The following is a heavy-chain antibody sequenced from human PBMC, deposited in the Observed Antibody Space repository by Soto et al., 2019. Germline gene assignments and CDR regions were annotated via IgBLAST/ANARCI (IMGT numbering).Heavy chain of an antibody. D-gene: IGHD6-13*01. CDR1: GFTFSSYA. Sequence: EVQLLESGGGLVQPGGSLRLSCAASGFTFSSYAMSWVRQAPGKGLEWVSAISGSGGSTYYADSVKGRFTISRDNSKNTVYLQMHSLRAEDTAVYYCAKDRARHQQLVLFNWFDPWGQGTLVTVSS. CDR3: AKDRARHQQLVLFNWFDP. J-gene: IGHJ5*02. CDR2: ISGSGGST. V-gene: IGHV3-23*01.